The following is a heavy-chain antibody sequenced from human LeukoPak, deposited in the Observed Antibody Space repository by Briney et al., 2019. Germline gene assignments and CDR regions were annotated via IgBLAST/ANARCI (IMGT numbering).Heavy chain of an antibody. J-gene: IGHJ3*02. CDR1: GGSIGSGSYY. CDR2: IYYSGST. Sequence: PSQTLSLTCTVSGGSIGSGSYYWSWIRQSAGKRLEWIGYIYYSGSTNYNPSLKSRVTMSVDTSKNQFSLKLISVTAADTAVYYCARETVVPLAPDALDIWGQGTTVTVSS. V-gene: IGHV4-61*10. D-gene: IGHD3-22*01. CDR3: ARETVVPLAPDALDI.